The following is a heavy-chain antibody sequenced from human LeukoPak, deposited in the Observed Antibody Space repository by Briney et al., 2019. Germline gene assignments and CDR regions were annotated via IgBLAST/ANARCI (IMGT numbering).Heavy chain of an antibody. CDR2: ISNDGSDT. CDR1: GFTFSTHA. J-gene: IGHJ3*01. CDR3: AKPRHCSTSTCASAAFDA. D-gene: IGHD2-2*01. Sequence: GGSLRLSCAASGFTFSTHAMHWVRQAPGKGLEWVAVISNDGSDTRYADSVRGRFPISRDNSKNTLFLQMNSLRAEDTAVYYCAKPRHCSTSTCASAAFDAWGQGTMVTVSS. V-gene: IGHV3-30-3*02.